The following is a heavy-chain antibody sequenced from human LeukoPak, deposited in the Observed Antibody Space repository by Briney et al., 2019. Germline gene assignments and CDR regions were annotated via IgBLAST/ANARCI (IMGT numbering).Heavy chain of an antibody. CDR2: ISSSSSYI. V-gene: IGHV3-21*01. Sequence: PGGSLRLSCAASGFTFSSYSMNWVRQAPGKGLEWVSSISSSSSYIYYADSVKGRFTISRDNAKNSLYLQMNSLRAEDTAVYYCARDLTQDCSGGSCYSGFVPANPDWYFDLWGRGTLVTVSS. CDR1: GFTFSSYS. J-gene: IGHJ2*01. D-gene: IGHD2-15*01. CDR3: ARDLTQDCSGGSCYSGFVPANPDWYFDL.